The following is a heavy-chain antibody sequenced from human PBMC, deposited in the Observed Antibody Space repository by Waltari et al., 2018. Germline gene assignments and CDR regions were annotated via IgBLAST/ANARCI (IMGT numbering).Heavy chain of an antibody. D-gene: IGHD2-8*02. J-gene: IGHJ6*02. CDR2: IASDGSRK. CDR3: ASCTGGNCYYYGFDV. CDR1: GFTFSSSG. Sequence: QVQLVESGGGVVQPGRSLRLSCAASGFTFSSSGIHWVRQTQGRGLGGVAVIASDGSRKSYSDSVKGRVSISRDNSKNSLSLEMNSLRPEDTAVYYCASCTGGNCYYYGFDVWGQGTTVTVSS. V-gene: IGHV3-30*03.